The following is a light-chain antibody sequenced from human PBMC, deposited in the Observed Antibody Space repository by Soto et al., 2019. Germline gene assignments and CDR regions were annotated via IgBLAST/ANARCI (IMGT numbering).Light chain of an antibody. CDR3: EQYGSSPRT. CDR1: QSVSSNY. V-gene: IGKV3-20*01. CDR2: GVS. J-gene: IGKJ1*01. Sequence: EIGLTQSPGTLSLSPGERATLSCRASQSVSSNYFSWYQQKPGQAPRLLIYGVSSRPTVIPDRFSGSGSGTDFTLTISRLEPEDFAVYYCEQYGSSPRTFGQGTKVDIK.